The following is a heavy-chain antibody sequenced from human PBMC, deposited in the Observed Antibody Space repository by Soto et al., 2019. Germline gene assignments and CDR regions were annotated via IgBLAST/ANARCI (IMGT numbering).Heavy chain of an antibody. Sequence: GESLKISCKGSGYIFATSLIAWVRQMPGEGLEWMGIIFPGDSDTRYSPSFEGQVTISADKSISTAYLQWTTLKASDTAMYYCAKRGERGLAYWGQGTLVTVSS. CDR3: AKRGERGLAY. J-gene: IGHJ4*02. CDR1: GYIFATSL. CDR2: IFPGDSDT. V-gene: IGHV5-51*01.